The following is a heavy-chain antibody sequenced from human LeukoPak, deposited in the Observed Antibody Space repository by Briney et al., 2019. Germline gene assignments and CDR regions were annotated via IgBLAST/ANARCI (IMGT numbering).Heavy chain of an antibody. CDR2: TSLSSGAI. D-gene: IGHD4-17*01. J-gene: IGHJ4*02. CDR3: VRDHLYGFDY. V-gene: IGHV3-48*04. CDR1: GFTFSAYS. Sequence: GGSLRLSCAASGFTFSAYSMNWVRQAPGKGLEWISYTSLSSGAIFYADSVKGRFTISGDNAKSSLYLQMNGLRAEDTAVYYCVRDHLYGFDYWGQGTLVSVST.